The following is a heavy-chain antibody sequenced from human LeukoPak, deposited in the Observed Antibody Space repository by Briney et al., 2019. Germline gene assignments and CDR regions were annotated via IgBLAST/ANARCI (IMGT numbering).Heavy chain of an antibody. D-gene: IGHD3-22*01. CDR3: ARDVIAGYYYDSRGFFPI. CDR1: GGSISSGSYY. Sequence: PSRTLSLTCTVSGGSISSGSYYWSWIRQPAGKGLEWIGRIYTSGSTNYNPSLKSRVTISVDTSMNQFSLKLSSVTAADTAVYYCARDVIAGYYYDSRGFFPIWGQGTMVTVSS. J-gene: IGHJ3*02. CDR2: IYTSGST. V-gene: IGHV4-61*02.